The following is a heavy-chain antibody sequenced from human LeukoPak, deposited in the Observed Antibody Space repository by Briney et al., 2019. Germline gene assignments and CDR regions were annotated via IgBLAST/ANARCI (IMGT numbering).Heavy chain of an antibody. CDR3: ARDLSYYDSSGYFGY. CDR1: GYTFTGYY. Sequence: SVKVSCKASGYTFTGYYMHWVRQAPGQGLEWMGWINPNSGGTNYAQKFQGRVTMTRDTSISTAYMELSRLRSDDTAVYYCARDLSYYDSSGYFGYWGQGTLVTVSS. D-gene: IGHD3-22*01. V-gene: IGHV1-2*02. J-gene: IGHJ4*02. CDR2: INPNSGGT.